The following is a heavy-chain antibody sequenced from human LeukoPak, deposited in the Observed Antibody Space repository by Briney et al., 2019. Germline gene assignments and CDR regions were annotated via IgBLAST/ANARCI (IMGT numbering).Heavy chain of an antibody. D-gene: IGHD6-6*01. Sequence: GGSLRLSCAASGFTFNNYVMNWVRQAPGKGLEWVSGISDSGGSTYYADSVKGRFAISRDNSKNTLYLQMNGLRAEDTAVYYCARDNAPYTSTASGLGLFDYWGQGTLVTVSS. CDR2: ISDSGGST. V-gene: IGHV3-23*01. J-gene: IGHJ4*02. CDR3: ARDNAPYTSTASGLGLFDY. CDR1: GFTFNNYV.